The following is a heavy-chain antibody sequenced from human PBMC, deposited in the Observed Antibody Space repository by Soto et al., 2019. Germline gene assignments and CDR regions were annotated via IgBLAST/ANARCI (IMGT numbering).Heavy chain of an antibody. Sequence: QVQLVQSGAEVKKPGASVKVSCKASGYTFTSYGISWVRQAPGQGLEWMGWISAYNGNTNYAQKLQGRVTMTTDTSTSTADMELRSLRSDDTAVYYCARLTPNDYGDPTVGYWGQGTLVTVSS. CDR2: ISAYNGNT. V-gene: IGHV1-18*01. CDR1: GYTFTSYG. D-gene: IGHD4-17*01. J-gene: IGHJ4*02. CDR3: ARLTPNDYGDPTVGY.